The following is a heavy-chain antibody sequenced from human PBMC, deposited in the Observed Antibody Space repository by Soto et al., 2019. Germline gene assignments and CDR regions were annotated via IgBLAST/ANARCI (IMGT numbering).Heavy chain of an antibody. Sequence: ASVKVSCKASGYTFTSYGISWVRQAPGQGLEWMGWISAYNGNTNYAQKLQGRVTMTTDTSTSTAYMELRSLRSDDTAVYYCARRLHYYDSSGYYYEGWFDPWGQGTLVTASS. CDR1: GYTFTSYG. J-gene: IGHJ5*02. D-gene: IGHD3-22*01. V-gene: IGHV1-18*01. CDR3: ARRLHYYDSSGYYYEGWFDP. CDR2: ISAYNGNT.